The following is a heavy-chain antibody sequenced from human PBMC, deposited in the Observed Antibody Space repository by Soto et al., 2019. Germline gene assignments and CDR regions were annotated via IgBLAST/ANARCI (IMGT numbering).Heavy chain of an antibody. Sequence: GGSLRLSCAASGFTFSSYAMSWVRQVPGKGLEWVSAISGGGGTTFYADSVKGRFTISRDNSRNTVYLEMNSLRAEDTAVYYCGGYISGYRYYYGMDVWGQGTTVTV. V-gene: IGHV3-23*01. J-gene: IGHJ6*02. CDR2: ISGGGGTT. CDR1: GFTFSSYA. D-gene: IGHD6-19*01. CDR3: GGYISGYRYYYGMDV.